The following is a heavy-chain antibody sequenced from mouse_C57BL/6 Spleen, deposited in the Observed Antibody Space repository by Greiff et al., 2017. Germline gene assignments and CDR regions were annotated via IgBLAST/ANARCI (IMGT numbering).Heavy chain of an antibody. V-gene: IGHV1-59*01. J-gene: IGHJ2*01. CDR3: ARWLGYYFDD. D-gene: IGHD3-1*01. Sequence: VKLQQPGAELVRPGTSVKLSCKASGYTFTSYWMHWVKQRPGQGLEWIGVIDPSDSYTNYNQKFKGKATLTVDTSSSTAYMQLSSLTSEDSAVYYCARWLGYYFDDWGKGTTLTVSS. CDR1: GYTFTSYW. CDR2: IDPSDSYT.